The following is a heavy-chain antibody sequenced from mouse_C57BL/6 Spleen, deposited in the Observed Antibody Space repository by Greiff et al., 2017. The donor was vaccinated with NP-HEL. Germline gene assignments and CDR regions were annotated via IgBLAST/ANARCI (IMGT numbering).Heavy chain of an antibody. V-gene: IGHV7-3*01. Sequence: EVKLVESGGGLVQPGGSLSLSCAASGFTFTDYYMSWVRQPPGKALEWLGFIRNKANGYTTEYSASVKVRFTISRANSQSILYLQMNALRAEDSATYYCASPFYGNYEGWYFDVWGTGTTVTVSS. D-gene: IGHD2-10*01. CDR2: IRNKANGYTT. J-gene: IGHJ1*03. CDR1: GFTFTDYY. CDR3: ASPFYGNYEGWYFDV.